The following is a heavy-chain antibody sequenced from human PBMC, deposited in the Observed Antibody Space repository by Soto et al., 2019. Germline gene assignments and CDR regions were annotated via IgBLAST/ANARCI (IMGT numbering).Heavy chain of an antibody. Sequence: SETLSLTCAVYGGSFSGYYWSWIRQPPGKGLEWIGEINHSGSTNYNPSLKSRVTISVDTSKNQFSLKLSSVTAADTAVYYCARGVIVVVAAFSWFDPWGQGTLVTVSS. CDR3: ARGVIVVVAAFSWFDP. CDR2: INHSGST. V-gene: IGHV4-34*01. J-gene: IGHJ5*02. D-gene: IGHD2-15*01. CDR1: GGSFSGYY.